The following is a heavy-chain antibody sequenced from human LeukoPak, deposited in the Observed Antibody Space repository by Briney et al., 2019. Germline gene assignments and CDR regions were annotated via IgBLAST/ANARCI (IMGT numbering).Heavy chain of an antibody. Sequence: GGSLRLSCAAAGFTFSRYWMSWVRQATGKGLECVAKIREDGSEKHYVDSVKGRFTISRDNAKNSLYLQMNSLRAEDTAVYYCARDPRYYGSGSYDYWGQGTLVTVSS. CDR1: GFTFSRYW. D-gene: IGHD3-10*01. CDR2: IREDGSEK. CDR3: ARDPRYYGSGSYDY. J-gene: IGHJ4*02. V-gene: IGHV3-7*01.